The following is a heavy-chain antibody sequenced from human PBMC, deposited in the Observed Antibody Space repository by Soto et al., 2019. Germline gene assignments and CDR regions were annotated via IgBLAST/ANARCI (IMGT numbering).Heavy chain of an antibody. Sequence: GGSLRLSCAASGFTFSSYAMSWVRQAPGKGLEWVSAISSNGGSTYYADSVKGRFTISRDNSKNTLYLQMSSPRAEDTVVYSFVKVPDVIAAHLGGAFDIGGKGTMVTASS. D-gene: IGHD6-13*01. V-gene: IGHV3-64D*08. CDR2: ISSNGGST. CDR3: VKVPDVIAAHLGGAFDI. CDR1: GFTFSSYA. J-gene: IGHJ3*02.